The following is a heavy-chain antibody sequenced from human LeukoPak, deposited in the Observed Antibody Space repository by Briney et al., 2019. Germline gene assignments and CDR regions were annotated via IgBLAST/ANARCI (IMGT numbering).Heavy chain of an antibody. CDR2: IIPIFGTA. V-gene: IGHV1-69*13. CDR3: ARQDYGGYGLHTDY. J-gene: IGHJ4*02. D-gene: IGHD5-12*01. CDR1: GGTFSSYA. Sequence: SVKVSCKASGGTFSSYAISWVRQAPGQGLEWMGGIIPIFGTANYAQKSQGRVTITADESTSTAYMELSSLRSEDTAVYYCARQDYGGYGLHTDYWGQGTLVTVSS.